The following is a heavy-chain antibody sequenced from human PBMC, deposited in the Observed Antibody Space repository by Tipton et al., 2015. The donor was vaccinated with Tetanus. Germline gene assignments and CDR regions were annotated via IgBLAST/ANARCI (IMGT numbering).Heavy chain of an antibody. CDR3: ARGNNDFPKKGPFDY. J-gene: IGHJ4*02. D-gene: IGHD3-3*01. CDR1: GAVWSGWHY. CDR2: ISDGGRT. V-gene: IGHV4-61*01. Sequence: GAVWSGWHYWSWIRQPPGKGLEWIGYISDGGRTNYNPSLKSRLTISVDTSKNQFSLTLNSVTAADTAFYYCARGNNDFPKKGPFDYWGQGTPVTVSA.